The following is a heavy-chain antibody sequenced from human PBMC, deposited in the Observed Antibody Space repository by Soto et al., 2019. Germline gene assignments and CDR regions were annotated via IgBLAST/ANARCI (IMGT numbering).Heavy chain of an antibody. CDR2: IWYDGSNK. CDR3: ARDRKGPNIVVVVAATYGMDV. CDR1: GFTFSSYG. J-gene: IGHJ6*02. Sequence: LRLSCAASGFTFSSYGMHWVRQAPGKGLEWVAVIWYDGSNKYYADSVKGRFTISRDNSKNTLYLQMNSLRAEDTAVYYCARDRKGPNIVVVVAATYGMDVWGQGTTVTVSS. D-gene: IGHD2-15*01. V-gene: IGHV3-33*01.